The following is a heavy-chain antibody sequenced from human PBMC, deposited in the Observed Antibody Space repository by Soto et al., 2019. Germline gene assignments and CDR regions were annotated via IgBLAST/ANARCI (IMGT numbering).Heavy chain of an antibody. D-gene: IGHD3-22*01. V-gene: IGHV4-59*01. CDR3: ARASHDSSGYYYVGTHYYYYYGMDV. J-gene: IGHJ6*02. CDR2: IYYSGST. Sequence: SSETLSLTCTVSGGSISSYYWSWIRQPPGKGLEWIGYIYYSGSTNYNPSLKSRVTISVDTSKNQFSLKLSSVTAADTAVYYCARASHDSSGYYYVGTHYYYYYGMDVWGQGTTVTVSS. CDR1: GGSISSYY.